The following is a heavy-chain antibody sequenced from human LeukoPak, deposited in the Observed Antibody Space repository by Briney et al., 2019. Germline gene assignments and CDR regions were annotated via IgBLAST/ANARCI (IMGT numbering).Heavy chain of an antibody. CDR1: GGSISSSSYY. CDR3: ARGGLQFVSVYDY. Sequence: SETLSLTCTVSGGSISSSSYYWGWIRQPPGKGLEWIGSIYYSGSTYYNPSLKSRVTISVDTSKNQFSLKLSSVTAADTAVYYCARGGLQFVSVYDYWGQGTLVTVSS. J-gene: IGHJ4*02. CDR2: IYYSGST. V-gene: IGHV4-39*07. D-gene: IGHD5-12*01.